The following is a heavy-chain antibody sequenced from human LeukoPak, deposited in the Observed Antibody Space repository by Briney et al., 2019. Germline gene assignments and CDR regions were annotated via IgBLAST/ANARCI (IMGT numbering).Heavy chain of an antibody. CDR1: GFTFSSYR. V-gene: IGHV3-21*01. CDR3: ARADYDFWSGYPTRYYFDY. D-gene: IGHD3-3*01. J-gene: IGHJ4*02. Sequence: GGSLRLSCAASGFTFSSYRMNWVRQAPGEGLEWVSSISSSSSYIYYADSVKGRFTISRDNAKNSLYLQMNSLRAEDTAVYYCARADYDFWSGYPTRYYFDYWGQGPLVTVSS. CDR2: ISSSSSYI.